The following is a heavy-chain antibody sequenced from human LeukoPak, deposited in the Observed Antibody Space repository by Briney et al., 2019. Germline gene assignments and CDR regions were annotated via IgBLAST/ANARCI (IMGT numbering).Heavy chain of an antibody. CDR1: GDSINNYY. Sequence: SETLSLTCTLSGDSINNYYWSWIRQPPGKGLEWIGEINHSGSTNYNPSLKSRVTISVDTSKNQFSLKLSSVTAADTAVYYCARGLSYGTNYWGQGTLVTVSS. V-gene: IGHV4-34*01. D-gene: IGHD3-10*01. J-gene: IGHJ4*02. CDR3: ARGLSYGTNY. CDR2: INHSGST.